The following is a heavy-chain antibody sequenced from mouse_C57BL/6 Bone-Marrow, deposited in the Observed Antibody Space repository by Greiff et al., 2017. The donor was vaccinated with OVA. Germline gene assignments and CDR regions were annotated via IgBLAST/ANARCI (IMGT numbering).Heavy chain of an antibody. CDR3: ARSVGYGNYLFAY. CDR1: GYAFSSSW. Sequence: VKLMESGPELVKPGASVKISCKASGYAFSSSWMNWVKQRPGKGLEWIGRMYPGDGDTNYNGKFKGKATLTADKSSSTAYMQLSSLTSDDSAVYFCARSVGYGNYLFAYWGQGTLVTVSA. D-gene: IGHD2-10*02. J-gene: IGHJ3*01. CDR2: MYPGDGDT. V-gene: IGHV1-82*01.